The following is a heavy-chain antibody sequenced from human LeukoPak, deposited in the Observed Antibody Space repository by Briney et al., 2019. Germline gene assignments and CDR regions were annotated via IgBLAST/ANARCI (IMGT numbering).Heavy chain of an antibody. CDR1: GDSVSSNSAA. CDR2: TYYRSKWYN. Sequence: SQTLSLTCAVSGDSVSSNSAAWNWIRQSPSRGLEWLGRTYYRSKWYNDYAVSVKSRITINPDTSKNQFSLQLNSVTPEDTAVYYCARDPVGYCSGGSCWTRGWFDPWGQGTLVTVSS. D-gene: IGHD2-15*01. V-gene: IGHV6-1*01. CDR3: ARDPVGYCSGGSCWTRGWFDP. J-gene: IGHJ5*02.